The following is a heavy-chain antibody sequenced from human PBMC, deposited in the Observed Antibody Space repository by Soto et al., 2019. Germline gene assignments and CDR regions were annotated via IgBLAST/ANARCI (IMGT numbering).Heavy chain of an antibody. Sequence: QGQLVQSGGEVKKSGASVKVSCKSSGYTFSRYGISWVRQAPGQGLEWMGWISGYNGDTNYAQKFQGRVTMTIDTSTTTAYMELRSLTSDDNAVYYCTKHGQPPYYYYGLDVWGQGTTVTVSS. CDR1: GYTFSRYG. V-gene: IGHV1-18*01. CDR2: ISGYNGDT. J-gene: IGHJ6*02. CDR3: TKHGQPPYYYYGLDV.